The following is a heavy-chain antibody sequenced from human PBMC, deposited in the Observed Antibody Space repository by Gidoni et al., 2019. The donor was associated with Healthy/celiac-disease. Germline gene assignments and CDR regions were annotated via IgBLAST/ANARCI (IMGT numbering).Heavy chain of an antibody. J-gene: IGHJ4*02. CDR3: ARAAITMIPYDFDY. V-gene: IGHV5-51*01. CDR2: IYPGDSDT. Sequence: TSYWSGWVRHMPGKGLGWMGIIYPGDSDTRYSPSFQGQVTISADKAISTAYLQLSILKASDTAMYYCARAAITMIPYDFDYWGQGTLVTVSS. CDR1: TSYW. D-gene: IGHD3-22*01.